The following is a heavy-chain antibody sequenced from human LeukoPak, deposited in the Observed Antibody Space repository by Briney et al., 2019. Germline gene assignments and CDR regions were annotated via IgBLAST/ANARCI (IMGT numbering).Heavy chain of an antibody. J-gene: IGHJ4*02. CDR1: GFTFSIYA. CDR2: ISYDGSNK. CDR3: ARECGGDCYPAFDY. D-gene: IGHD2-21*02. V-gene: IGHV3-30-3*01. Sequence: TGRSLRLSCAASGFTFSIYAMHWVRQAPGKGLEGVAVISYDGSNKYYADSVKGRFTISRNNSKNTLYLQMNSLRAEDTAVYYCARECGGDCYPAFDYWGQGTLVTVSS.